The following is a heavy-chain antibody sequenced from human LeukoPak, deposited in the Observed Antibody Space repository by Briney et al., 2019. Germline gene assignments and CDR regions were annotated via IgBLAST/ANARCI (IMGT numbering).Heavy chain of an antibody. CDR1: GASVSSGSYY. Sequence: SETLSLICNVSGASVSSGSYYWSWIRQPPGKELEWIGYIYYSGSTSYNPSLKSRVTISVDTSKNHFSLKLTSVTAADTAVYYCASEKMATIDYWGQGTLVTVSS. CDR2: IYYSGST. CDR3: ASEKMATIDY. D-gene: IGHD5-24*01. V-gene: IGHV4-61*03. J-gene: IGHJ4*02.